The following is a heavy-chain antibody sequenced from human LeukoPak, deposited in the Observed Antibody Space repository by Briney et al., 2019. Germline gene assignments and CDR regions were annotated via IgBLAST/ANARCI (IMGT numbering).Heavy chain of an antibody. V-gene: IGHV4-34*01. CDR2: INHSGST. CDR3: AKESCSGGSCYIFDY. CDR1: GGSFSGYY. Sequence: SETLSLTCGVYGGSFSGYYWSWIRQPPGKGLEWIGEINHSGSTSYNPSLKSRVTISVDTSKNQFSLKLSSVTAADTAVYYCAKESCSGGSCYIFDYWGQGTLVTVSS. D-gene: IGHD2-15*01. J-gene: IGHJ4*02.